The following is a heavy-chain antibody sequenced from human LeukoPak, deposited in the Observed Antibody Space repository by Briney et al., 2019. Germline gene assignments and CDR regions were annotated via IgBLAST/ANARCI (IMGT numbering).Heavy chain of an antibody. J-gene: IGHJ1*01. CDR1: GGSISSYY. CDR3: AQAEEYSSSLYQH. Sequence: SETLSLTCTVSGGSISSYYWRWIRQPPGKRLEWIGYIYYSGSTNYNPSLKSRVTISVDTSKNQFSLKLSSVTAADTAVYYCAQAEEYSSSLYQHWGQGTLVTVSS. V-gene: IGHV4-59*01. CDR2: IYYSGST. D-gene: IGHD6-13*01.